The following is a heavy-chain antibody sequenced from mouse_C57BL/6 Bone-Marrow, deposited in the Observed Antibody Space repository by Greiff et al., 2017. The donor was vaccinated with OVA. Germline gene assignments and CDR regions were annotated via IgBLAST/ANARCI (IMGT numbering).Heavy chain of an antibody. CDR1: GFSLTSYG. V-gene: IGHV2-2*01. D-gene: IGHD2-10*02. J-gene: IGHJ1*03. Sequence: VKLMESGPGLVQPSQSLSITCTVSGFSLTSYGVHWVRQSPGKGLEWLGVIWSGGSTDYNAAFISRLSISKDNSKSQVFFKMNSLQADDTAIYYCARKGVWFWYFDVWGTGTTVTVSS. CDR3: ARKGVWFWYFDV. CDR2: IWSGGST.